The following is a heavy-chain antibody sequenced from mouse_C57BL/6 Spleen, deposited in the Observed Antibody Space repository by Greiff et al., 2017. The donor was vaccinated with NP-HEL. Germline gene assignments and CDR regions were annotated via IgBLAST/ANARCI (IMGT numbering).Heavy chain of an antibody. D-gene: IGHD1-1*01. CDR2: IDPEDGET. V-gene: IGHV14-2*01. CDR3: ALYYGYGLDYFDY. J-gene: IGHJ2*01. CDR1: GFNIKDYY. Sequence: VHVKQSGAELVKPGASVKLSCTASGFNIKDYYMHWVKQRTEQGLEWIGRIDPEDGETKYAPKFQGKATITADTSSNTAYLQLSSLTSEDTAVYYCALYYGYGLDYFDYWGQGTTLTVSS.